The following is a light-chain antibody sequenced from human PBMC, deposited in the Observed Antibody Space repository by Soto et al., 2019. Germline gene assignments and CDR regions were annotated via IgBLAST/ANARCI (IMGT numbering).Light chain of an antibody. CDR1: QGISSA. Sequence: AIQLTQSPSSLSASVGDRVTITCRASQGISSALAWYQQKPGKAPKLLIYDASSLESGVPSRFSGSGSGTDFTLTISSLQPEDFATYYCQLQSTFGQGTRLEIK. CDR2: DAS. CDR3: QLQST. V-gene: IGKV1-13*02. J-gene: IGKJ5*01.